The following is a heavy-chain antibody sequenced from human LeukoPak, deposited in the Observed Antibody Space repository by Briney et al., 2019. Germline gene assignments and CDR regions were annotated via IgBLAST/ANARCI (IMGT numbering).Heavy chain of an antibody. CDR3: ARDIGRSGLDAFDF. Sequence: GGSLRLSCAASGFTFSAYWMTWVRQAPGKGLEWVANINEGGNSKYYVDSVKGRFTISRDNAKNSLYLQMNSLRAEDTALYYCARDIGRSGLDAFDFWGQGTMVTVSS. J-gene: IGHJ3*01. V-gene: IGHV3-7*03. CDR2: INEGGNSK. D-gene: IGHD3-3*01. CDR1: GFTFSAYW.